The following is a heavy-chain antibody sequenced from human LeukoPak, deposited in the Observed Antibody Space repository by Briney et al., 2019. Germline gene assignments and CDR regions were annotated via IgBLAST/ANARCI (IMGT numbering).Heavy chain of an antibody. Sequence: SETLSLTCAVYGGSFSGYYWSWIRQPPGKGLEWIGEINHSGSTYYNPSLRSRVAMSVDTSKNQFSLRLSSVTAADTAVFYCARQLRFFDWLSTFDVWSHGTVVTVSS. CDR3: ARQLRFFDWLSTFDV. CDR2: INHSGST. CDR1: GGSFSGYY. J-gene: IGHJ3*01. D-gene: IGHD3-9*01. V-gene: IGHV4-34*01.